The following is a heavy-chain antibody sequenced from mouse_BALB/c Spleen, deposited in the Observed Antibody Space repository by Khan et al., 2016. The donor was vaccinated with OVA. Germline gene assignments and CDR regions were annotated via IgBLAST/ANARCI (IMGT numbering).Heavy chain of an antibody. J-gene: IGHJ3*01. CDR1: GFTFSTYA. CDR3: ARSPYGNFAY. Sequence: EVELVESGGGLVKPGGSLKLSCAASGFTFSTYAMSWVRQTPEKRLEWVATISSDGDYTYYPDNVTGRFTISRDNAKNTLYLQMSSLRSEDTAMYYWARSPYGNFAYWGQGTLVTVSA. CDR2: ISSDGDYT. D-gene: IGHD2-1*01. V-gene: IGHV5-9-3*01.